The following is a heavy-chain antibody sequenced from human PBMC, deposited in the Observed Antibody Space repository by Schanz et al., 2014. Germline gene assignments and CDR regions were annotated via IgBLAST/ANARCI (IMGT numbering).Heavy chain of an antibody. CDR1: GFTFNSDS. CDR2: ISGTTNTI. D-gene: IGHD2-21*01. CDR3: ARAQPPSDGDAFDI. V-gene: IGHV3-48*02. Sequence: EVQLVESGGGLIQPGGSLRLSCAASGFTFNSDSINWVRQAPGKGLEWISFISGTTNTIHYADSVKGRFTISRDNAKNSVYLQMNSLRDEDTAVYYCARAQPPSDGDAFDIWGQGTMVTVSS. J-gene: IGHJ3*02.